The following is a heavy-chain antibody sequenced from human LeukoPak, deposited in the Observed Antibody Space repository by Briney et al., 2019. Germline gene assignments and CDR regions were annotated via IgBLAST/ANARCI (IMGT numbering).Heavy chain of an antibody. CDR2: IYHSGST. CDR1: GYSISSGYY. J-gene: IGHJ4*02. V-gene: IGHV4-38-2*01. CDR3: ARPGAVYDYVSFDY. Sequence: TSETLSLTCAVSGYSISSGYYWGWIRQPPGKGLEWIGSIYHSGSTYYNPSLKSRVTMSVDTSKNQFSLKLSSVTAADTAVYYCARPGAVYDYVSFDYWGQGTLVTVSS. D-gene: IGHD3-16*01.